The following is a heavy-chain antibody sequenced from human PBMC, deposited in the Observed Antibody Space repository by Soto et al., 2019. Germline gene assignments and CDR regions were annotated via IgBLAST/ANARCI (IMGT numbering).Heavy chain of an antibody. D-gene: IGHD1-26*01. CDR3: ARGPVGYYYYGMDV. CDR1: GYTFTSYD. Sequence: QVQLVQSGAEVKKPGASVKVSCKASGYTFTSYDINWVRQATGQGLEWMGWMNPNSGNTGYAQKFQGRVTMTRNTXXSTAYMERSSLRSEDTAVYYCARGPVGYYYYGMDVWGQGTTVTVSS. J-gene: IGHJ6*02. CDR2: MNPNSGNT. V-gene: IGHV1-8*01.